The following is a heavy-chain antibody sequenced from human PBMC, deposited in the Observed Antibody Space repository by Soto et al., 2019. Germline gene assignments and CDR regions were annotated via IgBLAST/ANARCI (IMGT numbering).Heavy chain of an antibody. CDR3: ASFGYCTYDVCYTLYDL. D-gene: IGHD2-8*01. Sequence: SETLSLTFTVSGGSISYSTYYWGWIRQPPGKGLEWIGSIYYIGTTDYNPSLKSRVTISVDTSKNQFSLKLSSVTAADTAVYYCASFGYCTYDVCYTLYDLSGQGTLDIVSS. CDR2: IYYIGTT. CDR1: GGSISYSTYY. J-gene: IGHJ5*02. V-gene: IGHV4-39*07.